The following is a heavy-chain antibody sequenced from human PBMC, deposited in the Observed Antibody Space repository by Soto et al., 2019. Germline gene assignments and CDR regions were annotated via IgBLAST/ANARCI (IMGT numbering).Heavy chain of an antibody. Sequence: GASVKVSCKASGYTFTSYAMHWVRQAPGQRLEWMGWINAGNGNTKYSQKFQGRVTITRDKSASTAYMELSSLRSEDTAVYYCARAGNGDYYYGMDVWGKGTTVTVSS. CDR3: ARAGNGDYYYGMDV. CDR2: INAGNGNT. D-gene: IGHD1-1*01. CDR1: GYTFTSYA. J-gene: IGHJ6*04. V-gene: IGHV1-3*01.